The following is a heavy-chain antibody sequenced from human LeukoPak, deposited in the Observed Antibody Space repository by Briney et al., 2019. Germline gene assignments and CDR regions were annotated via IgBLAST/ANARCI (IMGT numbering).Heavy chain of an antibody. CDR3: ARGGSNFDF. V-gene: IGHV4-4*07. Sequence: SETLSLTCTVSGASIRSYYRSWIRQPAGRGLEWIGRISSSGSTNYNPSLKSRVTMSVDTSKSQFSLNLSSVTAADTAVYYCARGGSNFDFWGQGTLVTASS. J-gene: IGHJ4*02. CDR2: ISSSGST. CDR1: GASIRSYY.